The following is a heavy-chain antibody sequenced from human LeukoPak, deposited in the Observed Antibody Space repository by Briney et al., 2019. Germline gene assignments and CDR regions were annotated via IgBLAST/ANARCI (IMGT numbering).Heavy chain of an antibody. Sequence: GGSLRLSCAASGFTFSSYAMSWVRQAPGKGLEWVSAISGSGGSTYYADSVKGRFTISRDNSRNTLYLQMNSLRAEDTAVYYCAKAVWYSSSFDYWGQGTLVTVSS. CDR2: ISGSGGST. J-gene: IGHJ4*02. CDR1: GFTFSSYA. V-gene: IGHV3-23*01. CDR3: AKAVWYSSSFDY. D-gene: IGHD6-6*01.